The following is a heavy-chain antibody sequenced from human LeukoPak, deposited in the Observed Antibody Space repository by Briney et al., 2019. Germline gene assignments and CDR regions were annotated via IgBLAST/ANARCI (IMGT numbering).Heavy chain of an antibody. CDR2: IYHSGST. CDR3: AQFCGGDCYPPHDAFDI. Sequence: SETLSLTCTVSGYSISSGYYWGWIRPPPGKGLEWIGSIYHSGSTYYNPSLKSRVTISVDTSKNQFSLKLSSVTAADTAVYYCAQFCGGDCYPPHDAFDIWGQGTMVTVSS. CDR1: GYSISSGYY. D-gene: IGHD2-21*02. V-gene: IGHV4-38-2*02. J-gene: IGHJ3*02.